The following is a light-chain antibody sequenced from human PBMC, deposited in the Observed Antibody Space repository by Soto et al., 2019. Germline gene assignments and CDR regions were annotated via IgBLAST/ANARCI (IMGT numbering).Light chain of an antibody. V-gene: IGLV2-14*01. CDR2: EVT. J-gene: IGLJ1*01. Sequence: QSVLTQPASVSGSPGQSITISCTGTSSDIGGYNYVSWYQHHPGKAPQLMIYEVTNRPSGVSNSFSVSKSGNTASLTISGLQPEDEADYYGSSCTGSTTPLVFGTSTKVTAL. CDR3: SSCTGSTTPLV. CDR1: SSDIGGYNY.